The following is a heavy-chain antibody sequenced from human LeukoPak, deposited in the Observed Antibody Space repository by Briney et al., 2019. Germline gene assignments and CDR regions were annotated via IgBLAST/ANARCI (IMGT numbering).Heavy chain of an antibody. Sequence: SQTLSLTCAISGDSVSNNIATRNWIRQSPSRGLEWLGRTYYRSRWYNDYAVSVQSRITINPDTSKNQFSLQLNSVTPEDTAVYYCARDLDGFEYWGQGTLVTVSS. CDR1: GDSVSNNIAT. CDR3: ARDLDGFEY. J-gene: IGHJ4*02. CDR2: TYYRSRWYN. V-gene: IGHV6-1*01.